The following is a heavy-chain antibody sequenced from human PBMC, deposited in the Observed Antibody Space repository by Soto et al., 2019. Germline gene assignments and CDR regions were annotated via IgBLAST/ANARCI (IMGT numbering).Heavy chain of an antibody. J-gene: IGHJ4*02. CDR3: ARDEGTYYYGTSDY. D-gene: IGHD3-10*01. Sequence: PGGSLRLSCAASGFTFSSYAMSWVRQAPGKGLEWVSAISGTGGTTYYADSVKGRFTISRDNSRNTLYLQMGSLRAEDMAVYYCARDEGTYYYGTSDYWGQGTLVTVSS. CDR1: GFTFSSYA. V-gene: IGHV3-23*01. CDR2: ISGTGGTT.